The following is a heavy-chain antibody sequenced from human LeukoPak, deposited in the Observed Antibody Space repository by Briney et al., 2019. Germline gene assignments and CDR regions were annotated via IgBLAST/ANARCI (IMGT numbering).Heavy chain of an antibody. J-gene: IGHJ5*02. CDR3: ARGRSSSSSNWFDP. CDR1: GGTFSNYT. CDR2: IIPIFGTA. D-gene: IGHD6-6*01. Sequence: GASVKVSCKASGGTFSNYTISWVRQAPGQGLEWMGGIIPIFGTANYAQKFQGRVTITADKSTSTVYMDLSSLRSEDTAVYYCARGRSSSSSNWFDPWGQGTLVTVSS. V-gene: IGHV1-69*06.